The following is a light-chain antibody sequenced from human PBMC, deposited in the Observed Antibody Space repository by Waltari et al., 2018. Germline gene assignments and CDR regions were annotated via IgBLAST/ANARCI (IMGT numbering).Light chain of an antibody. CDR2: QDG. CDR1: KLGDKY. J-gene: IGLJ3*02. CDR3: QAWDSGTAV. V-gene: IGLV3-1*01. Sequence: CSGDKLGDKYVCWYQQKSGQSPALVIYQDGRRPSGIPERFSGSNSGNTATLTISGTLIMDEAVYYCQAWDSGTAVFGGGTRLTVL.